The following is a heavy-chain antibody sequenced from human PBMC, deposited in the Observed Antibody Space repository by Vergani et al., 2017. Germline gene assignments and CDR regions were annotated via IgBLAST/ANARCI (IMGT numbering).Heavy chain of an antibody. CDR3: ARGQESTIFGVVIIMADY. V-gene: IGHV1-2*04. CDR2: INPNSGGT. Sequence: QVQLVQSGAEVKKPGASVKVSCKASGYTFTGYYMHWVRQAPGQGLEWMGWINPNSGGTNYAQKFQGWVTVTRDTSISTAYMELSRLRSDDTAVYYCARGQESTIFGVVIIMADYWGQGTLVTVSS. D-gene: IGHD3-3*01. J-gene: IGHJ4*02. CDR1: GYTFTGYY.